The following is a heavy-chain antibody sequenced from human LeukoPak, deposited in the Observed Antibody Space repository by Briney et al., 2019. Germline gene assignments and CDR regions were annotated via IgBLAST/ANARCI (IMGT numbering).Heavy chain of an antibody. Sequence: GSSVKVSCKASGGSFSNYATTWVRQAPGQGLEWMGGIIPMFGTPKYAQKFQGRLTITADESTSTTYMEFSGSRSEDTAVYYCARDRYSDSNGNYYESGYWGQGTLVTVSS. V-gene: IGHV1-69*01. D-gene: IGHD3-16*01. CDR2: IIPMFGTP. J-gene: IGHJ4*02. CDR1: GGSFSNYA. CDR3: ARDRYSDSNGNYYESGY.